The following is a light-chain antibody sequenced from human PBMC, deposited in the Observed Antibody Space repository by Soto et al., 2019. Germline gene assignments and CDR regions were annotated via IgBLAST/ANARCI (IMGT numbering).Light chain of an antibody. CDR1: QSINRY. J-gene: IGKJ1*01. V-gene: IGKV3-15*01. CDR3: QQYNNWPRT. Sequence: EIVMTQSPASLSVSPRETATLSCRASQSINRYLAWYQHKPGQAPRLLIHGATTRATGIPARFSGSGSGTEFTLTISSLQSEDFAVYYCQQYNNWPRTFGQGTKV. CDR2: GAT.